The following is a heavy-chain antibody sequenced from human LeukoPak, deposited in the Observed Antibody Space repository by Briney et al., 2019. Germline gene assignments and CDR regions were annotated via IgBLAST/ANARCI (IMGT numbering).Heavy chain of an antibody. D-gene: IGHD5-12*01. CDR3: ARVVEDGGYNGYALLRY. CDR1: GYTFTGYY. Sequence: ASVKVSCKASGYTFTGYYMHWVRQAPGQGLEWMGWINPNSGGTNYAQKLQGRVTMTTDTSTSTAYMELRSLRSDDTAVYYCARVVEDGGYNGYALLRYWGQGTLVTVSS. CDR2: INPNSGGT. V-gene: IGHV1-2*02. J-gene: IGHJ4*02.